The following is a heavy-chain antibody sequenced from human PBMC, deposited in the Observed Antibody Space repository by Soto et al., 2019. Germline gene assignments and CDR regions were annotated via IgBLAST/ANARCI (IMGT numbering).Heavy chain of an antibody. CDR2: IIPVFDTP. J-gene: IGHJ4*02. V-gene: IGHV1-69*06. CDR3: ARGGALSTSWYWGDGLDS. D-gene: IGHD6-13*01. CDR1: GNSFSSHA. Sequence: WASVKVSCKSSGNSFSSHAITWVRQAPGQGLEWMGGIIPVFDTPTYARRFQDRVTITADKSTSTSYMELRSLRSEDTAVYYCARGGALSTSWYWGDGLDSWGQGTQVTVSS.